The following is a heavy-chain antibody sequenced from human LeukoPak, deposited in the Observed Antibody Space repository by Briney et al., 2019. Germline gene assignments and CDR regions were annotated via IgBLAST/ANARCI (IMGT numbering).Heavy chain of an antibody. V-gene: IGHV4-34*01. CDR3: ARATSGQFYYFDY. J-gene: IGHJ4*02. Sequence: SETLSLTCAVYGGSSSGYYWSWIRQPPGKGLEWIGEINHSGSTNYNPSLKSRVTISVDTSKNQFSLKLRSMTAADTAVYYCARATSGQFYYFDYWGQGALVSVSS. CDR1: GGSSSGYY. D-gene: IGHD6-19*01. CDR2: INHSGST.